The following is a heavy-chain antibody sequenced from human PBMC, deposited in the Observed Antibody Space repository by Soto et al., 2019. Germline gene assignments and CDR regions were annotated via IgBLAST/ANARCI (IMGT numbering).Heavy chain of an antibody. D-gene: IGHD4-4*01. CDR3: ARYSSSDAFDF. CDR1: GFTFSDYY. J-gene: IGHJ3*01. CDR2: ISSSGSSI. V-gene: IGHV3-11*01. Sequence: QVQLVESGGGLVKPVGSLRLSCAASGFTFSDYYMSWIRQAPGKGLEWVSYISSSGSSIYYADSVKGRFTISRDNAKNSLYLQMNSLRAEDSALYYCARYSSSDAFDFWGQGTMVTVSS.